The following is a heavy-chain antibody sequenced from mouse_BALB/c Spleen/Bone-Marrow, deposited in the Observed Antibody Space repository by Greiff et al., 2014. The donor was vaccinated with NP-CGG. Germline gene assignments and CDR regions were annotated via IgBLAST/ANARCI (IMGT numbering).Heavy chain of an antibody. J-gene: IGHJ3*01. CDR1: GFTFSSYG. V-gene: IGHV5-6*02. D-gene: IGHD4-1*02. Sequence: DVMLVESGGDLVKPGGSLKLSCAASGFTFSSYGMSWVRQTPDKRLEWVATINNGGTYTYYPDSVKGRFTISRDNAKNTLYLQMSSLKSEDTVMYYCALNWDSAYWGQGTLVTVSA. CDR2: INNGGTYT. CDR3: ALNWDSAY.